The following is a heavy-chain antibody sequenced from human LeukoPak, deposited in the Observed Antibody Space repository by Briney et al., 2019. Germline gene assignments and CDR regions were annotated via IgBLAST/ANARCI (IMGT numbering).Heavy chain of an antibody. D-gene: IGHD6-19*01. Sequence: GESLKISCKGFGYSFTNYWIGWVRQMPGKGLEWMGIIYPGDSATRYSPSFQGQVTISADKSINTAYLQWISLKASDTAVYYCARRENSDWYYFDYWGQGTLVTVSS. CDR1: GYSFTNYW. CDR3: ARRENSDWYYFDY. V-gene: IGHV5-51*01. J-gene: IGHJ4*02. CDR2: IYPGDSAT.